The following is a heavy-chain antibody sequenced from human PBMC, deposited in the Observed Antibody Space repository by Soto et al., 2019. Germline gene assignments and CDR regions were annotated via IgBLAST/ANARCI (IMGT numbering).Heavy chain of an antibody. D-gene: IGHD3-3*01. J-gene: IGHJ3*02. CDR3: ARGGEVGVAGSAAFDM. Sequence: QVQLVQSGAEVKKPGASVKISCTASGYTVTTHYMHWVRQAPGRGLEWMGAINPGSGAAKYTQTCQGRVTMTRDTSTNTVYMEMSALRSEDTAVFYCARGGEVGVAGSAAFDMWGQGTMVTVSS. CDR1: GYTVTTHY. CDR2: INPGSGAA. V-gene: IGHV1-46*01.